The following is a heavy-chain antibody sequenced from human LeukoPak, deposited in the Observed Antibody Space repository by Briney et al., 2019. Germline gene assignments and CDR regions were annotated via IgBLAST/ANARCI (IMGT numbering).Heavy chain of an antibody. Sequence: PGGSLRLSCVASGFTLSDYYMDWVRQAPGRGLEWVARSRNKADRYTTIYAVSVKGRFTISRDESKSSLYLQMDTLKTEDTAVYYCVRGYNSFDSWGQGTLVTVSS. CDR3: VRGYNSFDS. D-gene: IGHD1-14*01. V-gene: IGHV3-72*01. CDR1: GFTLSDYY. J-gene: IGHJ4*02. CDR2: SRNKADRYTT.